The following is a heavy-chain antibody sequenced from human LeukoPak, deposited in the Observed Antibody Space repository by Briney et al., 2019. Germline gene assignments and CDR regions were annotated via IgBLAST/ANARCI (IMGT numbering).Heavy chain of an antibody. D-gene: IGHD6-6*01. Sequence: GGSLRLSCAASGFTVSNNYMSWVRQAPGRGLEWVSVIYSGGSTYYADSVKGRFTISRDTSKNTLSLQMNSLRAEDTAVYYCASLSLGHYWGQGTLVTVSS. J-gene: IGHJ4*02. CDR1: GFTVSNNY. V-gene: IGHV3-53*01. CDR2: IYSGGST. CDR3: ASLSLGHY.